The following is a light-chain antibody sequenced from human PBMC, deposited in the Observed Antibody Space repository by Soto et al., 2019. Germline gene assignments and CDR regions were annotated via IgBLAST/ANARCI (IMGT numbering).Light chain of an antibody. J-gene: IGLJ2*01. CDR1: SSDVGGYHF. V-gene: IGLV2-8*01. CDR3: SSYAGSNIVV. CDR2: EVS. Sequence: QSVLTQPPSASGSPGQSVTISCTGTSSDVGGYHFVSWYQQHPGKAPKLMSYEVSDRPSGVPDRFSGSKSGNTASLTVSGLQAEDEADYCCSSYAGSNIVVFGGGTKLTVL.